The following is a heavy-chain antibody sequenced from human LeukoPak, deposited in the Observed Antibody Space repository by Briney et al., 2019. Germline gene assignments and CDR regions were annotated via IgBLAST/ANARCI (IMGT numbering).Heavy chain of an antibody. J-gene: IGHJ6*03. Sequence: SETLSLTCTVSGGFISSSIYYWGWIRQPPGKGLEWIGSIYYSGSTDYNPSLKSRVTISVDTSKNQFSLKLSSVTAADTAVYYCAREGIAAAGPYYYYYYMDVWGKGTTVTISS. D-gene: IGHD6-13*01. CDR1: GGFISSSIYY. CDR3: AREGIAAAGPYYYYYYMDV. CDR2: IYYSGST. V-gene: IGHV4-39*07.